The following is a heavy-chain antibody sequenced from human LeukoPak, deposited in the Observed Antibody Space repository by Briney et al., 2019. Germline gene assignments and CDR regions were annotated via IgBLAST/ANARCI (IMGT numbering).Heavy chain of an antibody. CDR3: ARGDAYALNY. CDR2: INSDGSTT. CDR1: GFTVSDNY. V-gene: IGHV3-74*01. Sequence: GGSLRLSCAASGFTVSDNYMTWVRQAPGKGLEWVSRINSDGSTTAYADSVKGRFTISRDNAKNTLYLQMSSLRAEDTAVYYCARGDAYALNYWGQGTLVTVSS. J-gene: IGHJ4*02. D-gene: IGHD2-2*01.